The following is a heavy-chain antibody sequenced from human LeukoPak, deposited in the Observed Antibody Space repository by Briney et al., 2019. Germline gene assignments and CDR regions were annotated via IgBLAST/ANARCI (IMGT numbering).Heavy chain of an antibody. CDR3: ARVVVTAVGYNAFDI. D-gene: IGHD2-21*02. Sequence: SETLSLTCTVSGGSISSYYWSWLRQPPGKGLEWIGYIYYSGSTNYNPSLKSRVTISVDTSKNQFSLKLSSVTAADTAVYYCARVVVTAVGYNAFDIWGQGTMVTVSS. J-gene: IGHJ3*02. CDR2: IYYSGST. CDR1: GGSISSYY. V-gene: IGHV4-59*01.